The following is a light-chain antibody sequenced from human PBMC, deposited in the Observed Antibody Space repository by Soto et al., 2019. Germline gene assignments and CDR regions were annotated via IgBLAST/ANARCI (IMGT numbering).Light chain of an antibody. CDR1: QTLSGNF. J-gene: IGKJ4*01. V-gene: IGKV3-20*01. Sequence: EIVLTQSPDTLSLSPGERATLSCRASQTLSGNFLAWYQVRPDQAPMLLIYAVSSRATGIPDRVSGSGSGTAFTRTISRLYPEDFAVYYCQKGLTFGEGTQVEIK. CDR2: AVS. CDR3: QKGLT.